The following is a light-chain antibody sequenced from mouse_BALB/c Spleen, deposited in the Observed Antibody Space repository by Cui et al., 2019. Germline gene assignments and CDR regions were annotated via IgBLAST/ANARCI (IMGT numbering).Light chain of an antibody. CDR3: QQSNSWHKLT. V-gene: IGKV5-43*01. Sequence: DIVLSQSPATLSVFPGDSVSRCCRARQSISNKLHWYKQKSHETQRLFNKYASQSISGIPSKFSGSGSGTDFTLSNNSVETEDFGMYICQQSNSWHKLTFGAGNKLELK. J-gene: IGKJ5*01. CDR1: QSISNK. CDR2: YAS.